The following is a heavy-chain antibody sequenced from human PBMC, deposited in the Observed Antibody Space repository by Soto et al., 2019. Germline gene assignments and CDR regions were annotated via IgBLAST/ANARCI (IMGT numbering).Heavy chain of an antibody. D-gene: IGHD3-22*01. V-gene: IGHV1-46*01. J-gene: IGHJ3*02. CDR1: GYTFTSYY. CDR3: ARVPVSYDSSDFRHAFDI. Sequence: APVKVSCKASGYTFTSYYMHWVRQAPGQGLEWMGIINPSGGSTSYAQKFQGRVTMTRDTSTSTVYMELSSLRSEDTAVYYCARVPVSYDSSDFRHAFDIWGQGTMVTXS. CDR2: INPSGGST.